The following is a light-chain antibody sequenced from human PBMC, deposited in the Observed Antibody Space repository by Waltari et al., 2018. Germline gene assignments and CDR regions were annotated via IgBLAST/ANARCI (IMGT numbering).Light chain of an antibody. CDR2: GNS. CDR1: RSPTGPGFA. Sequence: SVLTQPPSVSGAPGQRVIIPCTRPRSPTGPGFAVHPYPQVPGAAPRLLIYGNSNRPSGVPDRFSGSKSGSSASLAITGLLPEDEADYYCQSFDSSMSGSVFGGGTKLTVL. J-gene: IGLJ2*01. CDR3: QSFDSSMSGSV. V-gene: IGLV1-40*01.